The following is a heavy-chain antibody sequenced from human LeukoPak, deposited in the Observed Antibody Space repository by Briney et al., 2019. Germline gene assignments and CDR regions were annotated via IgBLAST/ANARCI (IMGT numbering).Heavy chain of an antibody. CDR3: ARDSGSDAFDI. CDR2: INSDGSST. D-gene: IGHD1-26*01. Sequence: PGGSLRLSCAASRFTFSTYWMHWVRHAPGKGLVWVSRINSDGSSTSYADSVKGRFTISRDNAKNTLYLQMNSLRVEDTAVYYCARDSGSDAFDIWGQGTMVTVSS. J-gene: IGHJ3*02. CDR1: RFTFSTYW. V-gene: IGHV3-74*01.